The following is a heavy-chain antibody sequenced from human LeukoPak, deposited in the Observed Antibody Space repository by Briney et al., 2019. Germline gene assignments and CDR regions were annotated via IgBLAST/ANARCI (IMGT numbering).Heavy chain of an antibody. CDR3: SNYYYGVDV. V-gene: IGHV3-15*01. CDR1: GFIFRNAY. CDR2: IKSKSDGGTT. Sequence: GGSLRLSCVASGFIFRNAYMSWVRQAPGKGLEWVGRIKSKSDGGTTEYAAPVKGRFNISRDDSKNTLYLQMNSLKIEDTAVYFCSNYYYGVDVWGPGTTVTVSS. J-gene: IGHJ6*02.